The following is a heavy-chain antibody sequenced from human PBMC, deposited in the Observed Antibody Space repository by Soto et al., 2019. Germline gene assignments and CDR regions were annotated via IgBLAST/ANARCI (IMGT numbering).Heavy chain of an antibody. CDR1: GLTFSSFA. D-gene: IGHD3-22*01. V-gene: IGHV3-23*01. CDR2: VSASGGTT. Sequence: LRLSCAASGLTFSSFAVTWVRQAPGKGLEWVSLVSASGGTTFYADSVKGRFSISRDSSKNTLYLQMNSLTAEDTAVYYCAAKNSGYYPFDYWGQGTLVTVSS. CDR3: AAKNSGYYPFDY. J-gene: IGHJ4*02.